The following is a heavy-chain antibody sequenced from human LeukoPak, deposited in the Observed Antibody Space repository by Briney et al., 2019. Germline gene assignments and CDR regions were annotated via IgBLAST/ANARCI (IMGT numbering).Heavy chain of an antibody. D-gene: IGHD1-26*01. V-gene: IGHV3-NL1*01. CDR1: GFTFSSYG. CDR2: IYSGGGT. CDR3: ANTIDC. Sequence: GGPLRLSCAASGFTFSSYGMNWVRQAPGKGLEWVSIIYSGGGTYYADSVKGRFTISRDNSKNTLYLQMNSLRGEDTAVYYCANTIDCWGQGTLVTVSS. J-gene: IGHJ4*02.